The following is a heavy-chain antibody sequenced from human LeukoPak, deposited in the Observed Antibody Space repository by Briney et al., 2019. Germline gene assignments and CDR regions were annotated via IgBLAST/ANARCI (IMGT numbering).Heavy chain of an antibody. D-gene: IGHD3-16*01. CDR2: IKSDGSEK. CDR1: GFTFSSYW. J-gene: IGHJ6*02. V-gene: IGHV3-7*01. CDR3: AGFRWGYGLDV. Sequence: GGSLRLSCAASGFTFSSYWMSWVRQAPGKGLEWVANIKSDGSEKNYVDSVKGRFTISRDNAKNSLYLQMNSLRAEDTAVFCCAGFRWGYGLDVWGQGTTVTVSS.